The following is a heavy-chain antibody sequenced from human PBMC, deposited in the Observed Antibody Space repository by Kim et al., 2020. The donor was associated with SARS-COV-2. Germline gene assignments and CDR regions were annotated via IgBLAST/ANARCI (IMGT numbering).Heavy chain of an antibody. V-gene: IGHV3-30*01. D-gene: IGHD3-9*01. J-gene: IGHJ4*02. Sequence: DSVKGRFTISRDNSKNTLYLQMNSLRAEDTAVYYCARIADYDILTGPFDYWGQGTLVTVSS. CDR3: ARIADYDILTGPFDY.